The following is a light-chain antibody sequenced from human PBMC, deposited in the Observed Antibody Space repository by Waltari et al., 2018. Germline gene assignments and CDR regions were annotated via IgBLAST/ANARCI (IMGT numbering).Light chain of an antibody. Sequence: QSALTQPASVSGSPGQSITISCTGTSSDLGGYNYVSWYQQHPGKAPKLMIYDVSKRPSGISDRFSGAKSLNTASLTISRLPTVDKADYYDSSYTSSSSRVFGTGTKVTVL. J-gene: IGLJ1*01. CDR3: SSYTSSSSRV. CDR1: SSDLGGYNY. CDR2: DVS. V-gene: IGLV2-14*01.